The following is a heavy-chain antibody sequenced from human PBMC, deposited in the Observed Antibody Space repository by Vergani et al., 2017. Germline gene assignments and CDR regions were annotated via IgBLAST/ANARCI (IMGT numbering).Heavy chain of an antibody. CDR2: IRSKANNYAK. CDR3: TRHRVGDDYVWGNYDY. D-gene: IGHD3-16*01. V-gene: IGHV3-73*01. CDR1: GFTFSGSA. Sequence: EVQLVESGGGLVQPGGSLKLSCAASGFTFSGSAMHWVRQASGKGLEWIGRIRSKANNYAKVYAASVKGRFTISREDSKNTAYLQMNSLKTEDTAVYYCTRHRVGDDYVWGNYDYWCQGTRVTVSS. J-gene: IGHJ4*02.